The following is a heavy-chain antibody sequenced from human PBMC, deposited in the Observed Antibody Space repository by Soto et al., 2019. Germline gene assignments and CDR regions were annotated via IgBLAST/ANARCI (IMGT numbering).Heavy chain of an antibody. CDR2: IKPDGGEK. CDR1: GFTFSTYW. V-gene: IGHV3-7*01. D-gene: IGHD2-2*01. J-gene: IGHJ3*02. CDR3: AKKLPEAGSHFAFDI. Sequence: GGSLRLSCAASGFTFSTYWMSWVRQAPGKGLQWVANIKPDGGEKWYVDSVRGRFTISRDNVKNSLYLQMNNVRAEDTAVYYCAKKLPEAGSHFAFDIWGHGTMVTVSS.